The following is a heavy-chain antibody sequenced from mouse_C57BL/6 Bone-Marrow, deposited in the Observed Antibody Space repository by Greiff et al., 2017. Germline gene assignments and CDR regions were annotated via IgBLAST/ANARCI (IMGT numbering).Heavy chain of an antibody. Sequence: LQESGAELVRPGASVKLSCTASGFNIKDDYMHWVKQRPEQGLEWIGWIDPENGDTEYASKFQGKATITADTSSITAYLQLRGLTSEDTAVYYCIRFAYWGQGTLVTVSA. CDR3: IRFAY. J-gene: IGHJ3*01. CDR1: GFNIKDDY. CDR2: IDPENGDT. V-gene: IGHV14-4*01.